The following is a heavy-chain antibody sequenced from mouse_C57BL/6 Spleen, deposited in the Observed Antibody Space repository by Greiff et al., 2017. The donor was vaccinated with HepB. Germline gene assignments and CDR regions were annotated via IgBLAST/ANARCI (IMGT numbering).Heavy chain of an antibody. D-gene: IGHD2-2*01. J-gene: IGHJ2*01. CDR3: AREWLPYYFDY. CDR2: ISYDGSN. V-gene: IGHV3-6*01. Sequence: DVQLQESGPGLVKPSQSLSLTCSVTGYSITSGYYWNWIRQFPGNKLEWMGYISYDGSNNYNPSLKNRISITRDTSKNQFFLKLNSVTTEDTATYYCAREWLPYYFDYWGQGTTLTVSS. CDR1: GYSITSGYY.